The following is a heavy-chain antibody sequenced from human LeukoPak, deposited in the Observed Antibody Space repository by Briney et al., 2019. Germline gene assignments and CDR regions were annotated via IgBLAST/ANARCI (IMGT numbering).Heavy chain of an antibody. V-gene: IGHV3-30*04. CDR3: ARTWRPYYYYGMDV. CDR1: GFTFSSYA. Sequence: PGRSLRLSCAASGFTFSSYAMHWVRRAPGKGLEWVAVISYDGSNKYYADSVKGRFTISRDNSKNTLYLQMNSLRAEDTAVYYCARTWRPYYYYGMDVWGQGTTVTVSS. CDR2: ISYDGSNK. J-gene: IGHJ6*02.